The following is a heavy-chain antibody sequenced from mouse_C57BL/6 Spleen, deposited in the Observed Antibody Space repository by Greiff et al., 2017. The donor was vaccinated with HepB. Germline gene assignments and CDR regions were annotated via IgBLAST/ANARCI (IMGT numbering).Heavy chain of an antibody. CDR2: IYPRSGNT. Sequence: QVQLQQSGAELARPGASVKLSCKASGYTFTSYGISWVKQRTGQGLEWIGEIYPRSGNTYYNEKFKGKATLTADKSSSTAYMELRSLTSEDSAVYFCARRDYDGGVFGYWGQGTTLTVSS. CDR3: ARRDYDGGVFGY. CDR1: GYTFTSYG. V-gene: IGHV1-81*01. D-gene: IGHD2-4*01. J-gene: IGHJ2*01.